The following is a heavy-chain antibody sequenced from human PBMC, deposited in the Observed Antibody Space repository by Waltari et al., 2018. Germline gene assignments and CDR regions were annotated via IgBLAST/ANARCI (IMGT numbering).Heavy chain of an antibody. J-gene: IGHJ3*02. CDR3: AITGAIWLQFAAFDI. CDR2: IIQHGSEE. CDR1: GFALRKCW. Sequence: VQSGGGAVRPGGCLRLYGAATGFALRKCWLNWVSQAPGKGLEWVENIIQHGSEENYVDSVKGRFTISRDNAKNSLYLEMKTLRAEDTAIYYCAITGAIWLQFAAFDICGQGTMVTVSS. V-gene: IGHV3-7*01. D-gene: IGHD5-12*01.